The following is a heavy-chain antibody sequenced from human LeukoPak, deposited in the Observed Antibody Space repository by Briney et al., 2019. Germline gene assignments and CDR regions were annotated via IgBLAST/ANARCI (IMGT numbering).Heavy chain of an antibody. CDR2: INHSGST. D-gene: IGHD3-16*02. J-gene: IGHJ5*02. Sequence: SETLSLTCAVYGGSFSGYYWSWIRQPPGKGLEWIGEINHSGSTNYNPSLKSRVTISVDTSKNQFSLKLSSVTAADTAVYYCARGGGSYRYTATWGQGTLATVSS. CDR3: ARGGGSYRYTAT. V-gene: IGHV4-34*01. CDR1: GGSFSGYY.